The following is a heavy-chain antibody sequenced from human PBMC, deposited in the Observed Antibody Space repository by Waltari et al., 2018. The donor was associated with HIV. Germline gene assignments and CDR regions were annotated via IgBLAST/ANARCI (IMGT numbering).Heavy chain of an antibody. CDR2: IYYSGST. Sequence: QLQLQESCPGLVKPSATLSLTCTVSGGSISSSSYYWGWIRQPPGKGLEWIGSIYYSGSTYYNPSLKSRVTISVDTSKNQFSLKLSSVTAADTAVYYCARHPSVIPPFMDVWGQGTTVTVSS. J-gene: IGHJ6*02. CDR1: GGSISSSSYY. D-gene: IGHD2-21*01. CDR3: ARHPSVIPPFMDV. V-gene: IGHV4-39*01.